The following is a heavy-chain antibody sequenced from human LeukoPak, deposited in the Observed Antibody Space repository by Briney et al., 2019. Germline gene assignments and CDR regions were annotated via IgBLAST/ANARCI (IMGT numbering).Heavy chain of an antibody. CDR3: ARGNYYYDSSGYYSGHAFDI. J-gene: IGHJ3*02. D-gene: IGHD3-22*01. CDR1: GGSISSYY. Sequence: PSETQSLTCTVSGGSISSYYWSWIRQPPGKGLEWIGYIYYSGSTNYNPSLKSRVTISVDTSKNQFSLKLSSVTAADTAVYYCARGNYYYDSSGYYSGHAFDIWGQGTMVTVSS. CDR2: IYYSGST. V-gene: IGHV4-59*01.